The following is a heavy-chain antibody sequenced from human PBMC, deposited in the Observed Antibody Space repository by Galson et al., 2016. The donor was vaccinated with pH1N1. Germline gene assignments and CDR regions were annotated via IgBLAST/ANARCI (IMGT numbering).Heavy chain of an antibody. Sequence: SLRLSCAASEFTFSSYGMHWVRQAPGKGLEWVALISYVGTNKYYGDSVKGRCSISRDNSKNTLYLQMNSLRAEDTAVYYYAKDDYPLIIGLRRAWGMNVWGQGTTVIVSS. J-gene: IGHJ6*02. CDR2: ISYVGTNK. CDR3: AKDDYPLIIGLRRAWGMNV. V-gene: IGHV3-30*18. CDR1: EFTFSSYG. D-gene: IGHD3-16*01.